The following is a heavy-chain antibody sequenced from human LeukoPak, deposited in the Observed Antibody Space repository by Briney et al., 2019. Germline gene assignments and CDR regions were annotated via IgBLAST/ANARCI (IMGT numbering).Heavy chain of an antibody. CDR3: ARGHHDIGTTGTFDV. V-gene: IGHV1-18*01. D-gene: IGHD1/OR15-1a*01. CDR1: GYTFMNYG. CDR2: ISSYTVNK. Sequence: ASVKVSCKTSGYTFMNYGINWVRQAPGKGLEWMGWISSYTVNKTSAQKFQGRVTLTTDTSTNTVSLELRTVTFDDTAVYYCARGHHDIGTTGTFDVWGQGTRVIVSS. J-gene: IGHJ3*01.